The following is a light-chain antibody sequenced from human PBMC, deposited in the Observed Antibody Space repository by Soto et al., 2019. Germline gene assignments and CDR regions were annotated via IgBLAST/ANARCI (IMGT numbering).Light chain of an antibody. CDR1: SSDVGGYNY. V-gene: IGLV2-14*01. Sequence: QSALTHPASVSGSPGQSITISCTGTSSDVGGYNYVSWYQQHPGKAPKLMIYDVSNRPSGVSNRFSGSKSGNTASLTISGLQAEDEADYYCSSYTSSSTLFYVFGTGTKVTVL. J-gene: IGLJ1*01. CDR3: SSYTSSSTLFYV. CDR2: DVS.